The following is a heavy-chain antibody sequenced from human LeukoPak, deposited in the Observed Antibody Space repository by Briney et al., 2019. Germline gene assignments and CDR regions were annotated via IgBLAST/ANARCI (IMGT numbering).Heavy chain of an antibody. CDR3: ARDGGGSGSYQNWFDP. CDR1: GYTFTGYY. D-gene: IGHD3-10*01. Sequence: RASVKVSCKASGYTFTGYYMHWVRQAPGQGLEWMGWINPNSGGTNYAQKFQGRVTMTRDTSISTAYMELSRLRSDDTAVYYCARDGGGSGSYQNWFDPWGQGTLVTVSS. CDR2: INPNSGGT. V-gene: IGHV1-2*02. J-gene: IGHJ5*02.